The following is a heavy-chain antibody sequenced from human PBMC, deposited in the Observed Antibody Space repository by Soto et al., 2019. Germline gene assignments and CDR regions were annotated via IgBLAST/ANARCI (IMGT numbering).Heavy chain of an antibody. J-gene: IGHJ4*02. CDR2: ISTYNGDT. CDR1: GYTFTSYG. Sequence: QVQLVQSGAEVKTPGASVKVSCKASGYTFTSYGISWVRQAPGQGLEWMGWISTYNGDTNYAQNLQGRVTMTADTSTSTAYMDLRSLRSDDTAVYYCARVCGSDYAGDWGQGTLVTVSS. CDR3: ARVCGSDYAGD. D-gene: IGHD1-26*01. V-gene: IGHV1-18*01.